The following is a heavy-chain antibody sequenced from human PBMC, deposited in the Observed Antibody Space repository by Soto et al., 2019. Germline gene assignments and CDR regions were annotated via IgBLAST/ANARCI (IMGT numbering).Heavy chain of an antibody. V-gene: IGHV4-4*02. J-gene: IGHJ4*02. D-gene: IGHD1-7*01. CDR3: ASRDPGTSVDY. Sequence: PSETLSLTCAVSGSFFTSNNWWTWVRQPPGQGLEWIGEIYRTGSTNYNPSLKSRVTISLDKSENQFSRKVTSLTAAATAVYYCASRDPGTSVDYWGQGTLVTVSS. CDR2: IYRTGST. CDR1: GSFFTSNNW.